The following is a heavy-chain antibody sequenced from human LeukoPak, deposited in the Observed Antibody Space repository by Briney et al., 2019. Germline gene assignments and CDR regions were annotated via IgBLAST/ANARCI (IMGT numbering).Heavy chain of an antibody. CDR3: ARSHLVVPAAIPLLFQYYYYSYMDV. Sequence: AVTVSCKASGGTFSSYAISWVRQAPGQGIEGMGGIIPIFGTANYAQKFQGRVTITADESPSTAYMELSSLRSEDTALYYCARSHLVVPAAIPLLFQYYYYSYMDVWGKGTTVTISS. D-gene: IGHD2-2*01. V-gene: IGHV1-69*13. CDR2: IIPIFGTA. J-gene: IGHJ6*03. CDR1: GGTFSSYA.